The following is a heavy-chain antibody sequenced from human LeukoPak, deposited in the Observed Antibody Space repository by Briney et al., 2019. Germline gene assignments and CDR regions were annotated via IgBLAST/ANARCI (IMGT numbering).Heavy chain of an antibody. CDR3: ARDKEEWELPDHDAFDI. CDR1: GFTFSSYA. CDR2: ISESGGGT. D-gene: IGHD1-26*01. V-gene: IGHV3-23*01. J-gene: IGHJ3*02. Sequence: GGSLRLSCAASGFTFSSYAMSWVRQAPGKGLEWVSGISESGGGTYYADSVKGRFTISRDNSKNTLYLQMNSLRAEDTAVYYCARDKEEWELPDHDAFDIWGQGTMVTVSS.